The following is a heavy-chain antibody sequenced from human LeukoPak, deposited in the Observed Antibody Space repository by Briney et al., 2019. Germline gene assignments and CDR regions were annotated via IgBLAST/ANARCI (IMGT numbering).Heavy chain of an antibody. CDR3: AGAQSSGMGEYYFDY. J-gene: IGHJ4*02. V-gene: IGHV3-11*04. CDR2: ISSSGSTI. CDR1: GFTFSDYY. Sequence: GGSLRLSCAASGFTFSDYYMSWVRQAPGKGLEWVSYISSSGSTIYYADSVKGRFTISRDNAKNSLYLQMNSLRAEDTAVYYCAGAQSSGMGEYYFDYWGQGTLVTVSS.